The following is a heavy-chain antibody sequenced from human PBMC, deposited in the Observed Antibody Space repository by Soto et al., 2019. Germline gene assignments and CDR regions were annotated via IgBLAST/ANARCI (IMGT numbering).Heavy chain of an antibody. J-gene: IGHJ5*01. D-gene: IGHD1-7*01. CDR3: AKGEGYKWNYDFDS. V-gene: IGHV3-11*06. CDR1: GFTFSDYY. CDR2: ISDSSSNT. Sequence: PGGYLRLSCAASGFTFSDYYMSWIRQAPGKGLEWVSYISDSSSNTNYGDSVKGRFTISRDNAKNLLYLQMNSLRAEDTAVYYCAKGEGYKWNYDFDSWCQGTLVTVST.